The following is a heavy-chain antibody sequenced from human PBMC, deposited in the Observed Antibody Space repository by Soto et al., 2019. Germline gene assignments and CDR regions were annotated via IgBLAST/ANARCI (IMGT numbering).Heavy chain of an antibody. D-gene: IGHD6-19*01. CDR3: VRREAVAGSQFDF. CDR2: IYFTGTS. V-gene: IGHV4-39*02. J-gene: IGHJ4*02. Sequence: SETLSLTCTVSGGSLSSGSFFWGWIRQPPGKGLEWIGHIYFTGTSSYSPSLKSRVTMFVDTSKNNFSLRLTSVTAADTAVYYCVRREAVAGSQFDFWGQGTLVTVSS. CDR1: GGSLSSGSFF.